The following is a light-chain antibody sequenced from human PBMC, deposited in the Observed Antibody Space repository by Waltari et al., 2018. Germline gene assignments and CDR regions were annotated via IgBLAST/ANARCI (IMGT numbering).Light chain of an antibody. Sequence: IPMTHSPSFVSASVGDRVTITCRASQGISSRLAWYQQKPGKAPKLLIYSASTLQSGVPSRFSGSGSGTEFTLIITTLQPEDFATYFCLQAYSFPRTFGQGTKLEIK. V-gene: IGKV1-12*01. CDR1: QGISSR. CDR3: LQAYSFPRT. J-gene: IGKJ2*01. CDR2: SAS.